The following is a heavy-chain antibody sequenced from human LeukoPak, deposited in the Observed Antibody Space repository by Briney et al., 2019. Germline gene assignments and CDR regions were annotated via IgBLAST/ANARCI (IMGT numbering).Heavy chain of an antibody. Sequence: PGGSLRLSCAASGFTFSSYAMSWVRQAPGKGLEWVSAISGSGGSTYYADSVKGRFTISRDNSKNTLYLQMNSLRAEDTAVYYCAKDHPTIVVVVAATRWFDPWGQGTLVTVSS. CDR2: ISGSGGST. J-gene: IGHJ5*02. V-gene: IGHV3-23*01. D-gene: IGHD2-15*01. CDR1: GFTFSSYA. CDR3: AKDHPTIVVVVAATRWFDP.